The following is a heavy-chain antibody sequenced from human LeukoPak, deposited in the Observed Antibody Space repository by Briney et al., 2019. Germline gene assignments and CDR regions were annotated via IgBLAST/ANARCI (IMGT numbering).Heavy chain of an antibody. CDR3: ADDYGHYLGY. V-gene: IGHV3-74*01. J-gene: IGHJ4*02. CDR1: GFTFSRYW. Sequence: GGSLRLSCAASGFTFSRYWMHWVRQAQGKGLVWVSRINSDGGSTSYGGSLRGRFTLSRYHAKNTLYLQMNRRRAEDTAVYYCADDYGHYLGYWGQGTLVTVSS. D-gene: IGHD4-17*01. CDR2: INSDGGST.